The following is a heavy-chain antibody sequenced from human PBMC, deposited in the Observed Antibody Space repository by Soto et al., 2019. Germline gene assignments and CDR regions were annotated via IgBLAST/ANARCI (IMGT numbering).Heavy chain of an antibody. CDR1: GGTLSSYA. J-gene: IGHJ6*02. CDR2: IIPIVVTA. D-gene: IGHD3-16*01. Sequence: ASVNVSCQASGGTLSSYAISWVRQAPGQGLEWMGGIIPIVVTANYAQKFQGRVTITADESTSTAYMELSSLRSEDTAVYYCARDLGLVSAYGMDVWGQGTTVTVSS. V-gene: IGHV1-69*13. CDR3: ARDLGLVSAYGMDV.